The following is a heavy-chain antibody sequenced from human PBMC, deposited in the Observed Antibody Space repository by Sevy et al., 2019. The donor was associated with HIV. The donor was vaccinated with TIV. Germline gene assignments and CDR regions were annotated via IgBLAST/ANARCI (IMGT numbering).Heavy chain of an antibody. D-gene: IGHD3-9*01. CDR3: AETGIDDSLTGYYTGGGDY. V-gene: IGHV3-23*01. J-gene: IGHJ4*02. CDR2: ISGSGGST. CDR1: GFTFSSYA. Sequence: GGSLRLSCAASGFTFSSYAMSWVRQAPGKGLEWVSAISGSGGSTYYADSVKGRFTISRDNSKNTLYLQMNSLRAEDTAVYYFAETGIDDSLTGYYTGGGDYWGQGTLVTVSS.